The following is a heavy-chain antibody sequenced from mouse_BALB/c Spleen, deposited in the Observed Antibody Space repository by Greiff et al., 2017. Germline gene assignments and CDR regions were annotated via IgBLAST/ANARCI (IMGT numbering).Heavy chain of an antibody. V-gene: IGHV1-9*01. CDR3: ARKDYDWYFDV. CDR1: GYTFSSYW. D-gene: IGHD2-4*01. CDR2: ILPGSGST. J-gene: IGHJ1*01. Sequence: QVQLLQSGAELMKPGASVKISCKATGYTFSSYWIEWVKQRPGHGLEWIGEILPGSGSTNYNEKFKGKATFTADTSSNTAYMQLSSLTSEDSAVYYCARKDYDWYFDVWGAGTTVTVSS.